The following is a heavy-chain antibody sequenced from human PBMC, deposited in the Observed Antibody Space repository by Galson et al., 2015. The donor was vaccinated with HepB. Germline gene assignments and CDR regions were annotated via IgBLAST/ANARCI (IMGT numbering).Heavy chain of an antibody. CDR1: GFPFNSYS. CDR3: ARAHHIVVVTAIPEWYFDL. D-gene: IGHD2-21*02. CDR2: ISSSGSTI. Sequence: SLRLSCAASGFPFNSYSMSWLRQTPGKGLEWISYISSSGSTIYYGDSVKGRFTISRDNAKNSLFLEMNSLRAEDTAVYYCARAHHIVVVTAIPEWYFDLWGRGTLVTVSS. J-gene: IGHJ2*01. V-gene: IGHV3-48*01.